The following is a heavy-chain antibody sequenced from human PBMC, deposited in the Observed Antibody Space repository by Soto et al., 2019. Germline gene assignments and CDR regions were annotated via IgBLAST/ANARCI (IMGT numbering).Heavy chain of an antibody. Sequence: PSETLSLTCSVSGDSISRVDYYWAWIRQPPGKGLVWIAYIHYTWDTSYTSSIQRRLTISPDTSKNNLPQKLNSVTAEHTTVYYCARHHRPSGSYLRLSYNGLDVWGQGTTVTVSS. D-gene: IGHD1-26*01. CDR2: IHYTWDT. V-gene: IGHV4-31*02. CDR1: GDSISRVDYY. CDR3: ARHHRPSGSYLRLSYNGLDV. J-gene: IGHJ6*02.